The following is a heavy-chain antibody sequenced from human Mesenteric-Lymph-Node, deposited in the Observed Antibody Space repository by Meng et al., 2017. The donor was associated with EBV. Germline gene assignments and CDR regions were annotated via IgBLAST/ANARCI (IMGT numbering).Heavy chain of an antibody. CDR3: ATGGPRRYGDYDALDY. CDR1: GGTLSSYA. V-gene: IGHV1-69*01. CDR2: IIPIFGTP. J-gene: IGHJ4*02. D-gene: IGHD4-17*01. Sequence: QGQLVQAGAEVKKPGFSLQGSCKASGGTLSSYATVWVRQAPGQGLEWVGGIIPIFGTPNYAQKFQDRVTIYADESTSTAYLEVISLRSEDTAVYYCATGGPRRYGDYDALDYWGQGTLVTVSS.